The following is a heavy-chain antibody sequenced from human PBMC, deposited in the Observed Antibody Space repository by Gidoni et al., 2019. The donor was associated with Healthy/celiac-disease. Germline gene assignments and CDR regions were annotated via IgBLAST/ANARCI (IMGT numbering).Heavy chain of an antibody. Sequence: QVQLVESGGGLVKPGGSLRLSCAASGFTFSDYYMSWIRQAPGKGLEWVSYISSSSSYTNYADSVKGRFTISRDNAKNSLYLQMNSLRAEDTAVYYCARAPGDDYGDYVPDYWGQGTLVTVSS. CDR2: ISSSSSYT. V-gene: IGHV3-11*05. J-gene: IGHJ4*02. D-gene: IGHD4-17*01. CDR1: GFTFSDYY. CDR3: ARAPGDDYGDYVPDY.